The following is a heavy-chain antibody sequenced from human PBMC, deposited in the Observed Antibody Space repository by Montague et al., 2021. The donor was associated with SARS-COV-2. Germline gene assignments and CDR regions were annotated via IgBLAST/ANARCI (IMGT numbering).Heavy chain of an antibody. J-gene: IGHJ4*02. CDR3: ARETGTTVSLDY. D-gene: IGHD1-7*01. Sequence: PELVKPTQTLTLTCTFSGFSLSTSGMCVSWIRQPPGKALEWLARIDWDDDKYYSTSLKIRLTISKDTSKNQVVLTMTNMDPVDTATYYCARETGTTVSLDYWGQGTLVTVSS. CDR2: IDWDDDK. CDR1: GFSLSTSGMC. V-gene: IGHV2-70*11.